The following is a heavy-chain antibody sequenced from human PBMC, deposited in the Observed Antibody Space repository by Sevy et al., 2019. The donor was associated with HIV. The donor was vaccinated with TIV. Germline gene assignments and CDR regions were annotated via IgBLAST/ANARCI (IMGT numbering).Heavy chain of an antibody. CDR1: GDSISSGGYY. Sequence: SNTLSLTCSVSGDSISSGGYYWGWIRQHPGGGLEWIGYIYYSGSTYYKPSLRSRLTISVDTSKNQFSLELTSVTAADTAVYFCVRDNSGYDYFDYWGQGTLVTVSS. V-gene: IGHV4-31*03. CDR3: VRDNSGYDYFDY. CDR2: IYYSGST. D-gene: IGHD5-12*01. J-gene: IGHJ4*02.